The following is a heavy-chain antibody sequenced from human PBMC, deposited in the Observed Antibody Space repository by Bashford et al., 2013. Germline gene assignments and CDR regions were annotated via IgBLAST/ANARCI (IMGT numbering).Heavy chain of an antibody. J-gene: IGHJ6*02. D-gene: IGHD6-25*01. CDR3: ARLRRMDA. CDR1: GYRFTNYF. V-gene: IGHV1-2*02. CDR2: INPENGVT. Sequence: ASVKVSCKTSGYRFTNYFIHWVRQAPGQGLEWMGWINPENGVTKYEQKFQGRITMTRDTSISTVDMNLSSLTSDDTAVYYCARLRRMDAWGQGTTVTVSS.